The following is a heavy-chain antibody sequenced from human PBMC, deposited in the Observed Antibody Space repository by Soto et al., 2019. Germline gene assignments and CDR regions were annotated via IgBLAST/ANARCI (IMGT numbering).Heavy chain of an antibody. Sequence: GGSLRLSCAASEFPVSSNYMTWVRQAPGKGLEWVSAISGSGGSTYYADSVKGRFTISRDNSKNTLYLQMNSLRAEDTAVYYCVVNWKDFDYWGQGTLVTVSS. CDR1: EFPVSSNY. V-gene: IGHV3-23*01. CDR3: VVNWKDFDY. CDR2: ISGSGGST. J-gene: IGHJ4*02. D-gene: IGHD1-20*01.